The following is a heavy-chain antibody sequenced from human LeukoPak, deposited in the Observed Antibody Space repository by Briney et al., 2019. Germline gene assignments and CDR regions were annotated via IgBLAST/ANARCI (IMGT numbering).Heavy chain of an antibody. D-gene: IGHD6-13*01. Sequence: GGSLRLSCAASGFTFRNYPINWVRQAPGKGLEWVSSISGSTTNIFYGDAVTGRFTISRDNAKNSVYLQMNSLRVEDTAVYYCARPGYSSPENNWFDPWGQGTLVTVSS. J-gene: IGHJ5*02. CDR1: GFTFRNYP. CDR2: ISGSTTNI. V-gene: IGHV3-21*01. CDR3: ARPGYSSPENNWFDP.